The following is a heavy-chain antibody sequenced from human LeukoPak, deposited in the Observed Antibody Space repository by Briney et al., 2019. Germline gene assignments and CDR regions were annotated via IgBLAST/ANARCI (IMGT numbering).Heavy chain of an antibody. CDR2: TYYRSKWYN. CDR3: AREAGVPARNFDY. Sequence: SQTLSLTCAISGDSVSSNSAAWNWIRQSSSRGLEWLGRTYYRSKWYNDYAVSVKSRIAINPDTSKNQFSLQLNSVTPEDTAVYYCAREAGVPARNFDYWGQGTLVTVSS. D-gene: IGHD3-10*01. J-gene: IGHJ4*02. CDR1: GDSVSSNSAA. V-gene: IGHV6-1*01.